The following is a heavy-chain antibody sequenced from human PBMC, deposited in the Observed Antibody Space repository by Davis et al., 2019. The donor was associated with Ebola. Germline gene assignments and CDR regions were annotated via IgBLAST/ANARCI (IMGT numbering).Heavy chain of an antibody. V-gene: IGHV3-74*01. CDR1: GFTFSSYW. D-gene: IGHD2-15*01. J-gene: IGHJ5*02. Sequence: PGGSLRLSCAASGFTFSSYWMHWVRQAPGKGLVWVSRINSDGSSTSYADSVKGRFTISRDNAKNTLYLQMNSLRAEDTAVYYCARWNRYCSGDTFANWFDPWGQGTLVTVSS. CDR2: INSDGSST. CDR3: ARWNRYCSGDTFANWFDP.